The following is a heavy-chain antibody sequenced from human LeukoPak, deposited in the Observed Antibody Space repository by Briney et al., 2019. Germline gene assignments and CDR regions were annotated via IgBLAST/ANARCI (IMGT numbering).Heavy chain of an antibody. CDR3: ARGPPEAVAGYYFDY. V-gene: IGHV1-46*03. CDR2: INPSGGST. Sequence: ASVKVSCKAFGYTFTSYYMHWVRQAPGQGLEWMGIINPSGGSTSYAQKFQGRVTMTRDTSTSTVYMELSSLRSEDTAVYYCARGPPEAVAGYYFDYWGQGTLVTVSS. J-gene: IGHJ4*02. CDR1: GYTFTSYY. D-gene: IGHD6-19*01.